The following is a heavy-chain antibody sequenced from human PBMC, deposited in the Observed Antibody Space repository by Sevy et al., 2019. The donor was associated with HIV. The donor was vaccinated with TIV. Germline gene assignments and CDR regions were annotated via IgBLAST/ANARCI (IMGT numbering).Heavy chain of an antibody. D-gene: IGHD6-13*01. V-gene: IGHV3-30-3*01. CDR3: ARDFAAAGTYYFDY. J-gene: IGHJ4*02. Sequence: GGSLRLSCAASGFTFSSYAMHWVRQAPGKGLEWVAVISYDGSNKYYADSVKGRFTISRDNSKNTLYVQMNSLRAEDTAVYYCARDFAAAGTYYFDYWGQGTLVTVSS. CDR2: ISYDGSNK. CDR1: GFTFSSYA.